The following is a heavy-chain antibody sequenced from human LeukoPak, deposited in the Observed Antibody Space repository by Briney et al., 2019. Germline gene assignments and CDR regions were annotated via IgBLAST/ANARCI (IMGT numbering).Heavy chain of an antibody. CDR2: INTNTGNP. J-gene: IGHJ4*02. Sequence: EASVKVSCKASGYTFTSYAMNWVRQAPGQGLEWMGWINTNTGNPTYAQGFTGRFVFSLDTSVSTAYLQISSLKAEDTAVYYCARGPTYRRGFGELSIYWGQGTLVTVSS. CDR3: ARGPTYRRGFGELSIY. D-gene: IGHD3-10*01. V-gene: IGHV7-4-1*02. CDR1: GYTFTSYA.